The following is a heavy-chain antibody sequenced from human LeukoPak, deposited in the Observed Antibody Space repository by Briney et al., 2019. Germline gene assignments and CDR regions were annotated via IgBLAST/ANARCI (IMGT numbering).Heavy chain of an antibody. D-gene: IGHD3-10*01. J-gene: IGHJ4*02. CDR1: GYTFTSYG. Sequence: GASVKVSCKASGYTFTSYGISWVRQAPGQGLEWMGWINPNSGGTNYAQKFQGRVTMTRDTSISTAYMELSRLRSDDTAVYYCARSTYYYGSGSSYFDYWGQGTLVTVSS. CDR2: INPNSGGT. CDR3: ARSTYYYGSGSSYFDY. V-gene: IGHV1-2*02.